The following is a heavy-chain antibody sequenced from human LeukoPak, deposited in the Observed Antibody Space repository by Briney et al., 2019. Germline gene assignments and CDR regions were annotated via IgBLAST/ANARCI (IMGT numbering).Heavy chain of an antibody. V-gene: IGHV3-74*01. CDR3: ARDLLGNSGSYQRHPNGPPFDY. D-gene: IGHD1-26*01. J-gene: IGHJ4*02. Sequence: GGSLRLSCAASGFTFSSYWMHWVRQAPGKGLVWVSRINSDGSSTSYADSVKGRFTISRDNAKNTLYLQMNSLRAEDTAVYYCARDLLGNSGSYQRHPNGPPFDYWGQGTLVTVSS. CDR1: GFTFSSYW. CDR2: INSDGSST.